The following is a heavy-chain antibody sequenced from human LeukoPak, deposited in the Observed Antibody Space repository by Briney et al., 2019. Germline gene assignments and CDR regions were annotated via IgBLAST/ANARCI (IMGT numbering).Heavy chain of an antibody. V-gene: IGHV5-51*01. J-gene: IGHJ1*01. CDR1: GYSFTSYW. CDR3: ARHPYYYDSSGYYPTYFQH. CDR2: IYPGDSDT. Sequence: GESLKISCKGSGYSFTSYWIGWVRQMPGKGLEWMGIIYPGDSDTRYSPSFQGQVTISADKSISTAYLQWSSLKASVTAMYYCARHPYYYDSSGYYPTYFQHWGQGTLVTVSS. D-gene: IGHD3-22*01.